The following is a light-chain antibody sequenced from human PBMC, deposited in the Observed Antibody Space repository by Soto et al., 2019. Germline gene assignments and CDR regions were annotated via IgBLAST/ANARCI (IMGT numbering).Light chain of an antibody. Sequence: SYELTQPPSVSVAPGKTARITCGGNNIGSKSVHWYQQKPGQAPVLVIYYDSDRPSGIPERVSGSNSGNTATLTISRVEAGDEADYYCQVWDSSSVYVFGTGTKLTVL. J-gene: IGLJ1*01. V-gene: IGLV3-21*04. CDR3: QVWDSSSVYV. CDR1: NIGSKS. CDR2: YDS.